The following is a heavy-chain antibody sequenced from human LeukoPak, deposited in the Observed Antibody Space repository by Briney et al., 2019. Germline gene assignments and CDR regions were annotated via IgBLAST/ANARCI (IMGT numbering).Heavy chain of an antibody. CDR2: ISGSGGST. CDR3: TGGGWSTDAFDI. D-gene: IGHD6-19*01. J-gene: IGHJ3*02. CDR1: GFTFSNYA. Sequence: GGSLRLSCAASGFTFSNYAMSWVRRAPGKGLEWVSGISGSGGSTNYADSVKGRFTISRDNSKNTLFLQMNTLRAEDTAVYYCTGGGWSTDAFDIWGQGTMVTVSS. V-gene: IGHV3-23*01.